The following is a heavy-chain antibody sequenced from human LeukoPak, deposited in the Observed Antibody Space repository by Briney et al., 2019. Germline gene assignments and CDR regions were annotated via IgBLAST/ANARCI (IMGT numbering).Heavy chain of an antibody. CDR1: GFTFSSYS. Sequence: GGSLRLSCAASGFTFSSYSMNWVRQALGKGLEWVSSISTSSSYIYYADSVKGRFTISRDNAKHSLYLQMNSLRAEDTAVYYCARDLYGNSFRVYYGMDVWGQGTTVTVSS. V-gene: IGHV3-21*01. D-gene: IGHD4-23*01. CDR2: ISTSSSYI. CDR3: ARDLYGNSFRVYYGMDV. J-gene: IGHJ6*02.